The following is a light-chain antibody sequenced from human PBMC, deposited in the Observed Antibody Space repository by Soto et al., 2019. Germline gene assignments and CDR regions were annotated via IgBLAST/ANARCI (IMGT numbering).Light chain of an antibody. J-gene: IGKJ1*01. Sequence: EIVITQSPATLSVSPGEGATLSCRASQGIGNTLAWYQQKPGQTPRLLIYAASIRATGVPARFSGSGSGTDFTLTINRLEPEDFAVYYCQQYGSSPLTWTFGQGTKVEIK. CDR3: QQYGSSPLTWT. CDR1: QGIGNT. CDR2: AAS. V-gene: IGKV3-20*01.